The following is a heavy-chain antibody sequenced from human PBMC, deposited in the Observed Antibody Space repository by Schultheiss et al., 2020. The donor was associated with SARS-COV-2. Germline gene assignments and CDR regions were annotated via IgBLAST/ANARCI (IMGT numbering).Heavy chain of an antibody. V-gene: IGHV3-13*01. CDR3: TRGLRDGYNSGGYGMDV. Sequence: GGSLRLSCAASGFTFRMYDMHWVRQGIGKGLEWVSVIGIAGDTYYRGSVEGRFTISRENAKNSFYLQMNNLRAGDTAVYYCTRGLRDGYNSGGYGMDVWGQGTTFTVSS. CDR2: IGIAGDT. CDR1: GFTFRMYD. J-gene: IGHJ6*02. D-gene: IGHD5-24*01.